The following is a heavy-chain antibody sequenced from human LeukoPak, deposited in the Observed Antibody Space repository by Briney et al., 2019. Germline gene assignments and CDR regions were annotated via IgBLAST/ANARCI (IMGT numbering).Heavy chain of an antibody. CDR1: GFTFDTYT. CDR3: ARDYYDSSASATFDY. D-gene: IGHD3-22*01. CDR2: IASDTTYM. V-gene: IGHV3-21*01. Sequence: GRSLRLSCEASGFTFDTYTVNWVRQAPGKGLEWVSSIASDTTYMKYADSVKGRFSVSRDNAKNSLFLEMKSLRAEYTAVYFLARDYYDSSASATFDYWGRGSLVAVS. J-gene: IGHJ4*02.